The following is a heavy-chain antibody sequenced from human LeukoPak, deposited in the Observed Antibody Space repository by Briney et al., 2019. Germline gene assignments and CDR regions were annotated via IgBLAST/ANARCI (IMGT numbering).Heavy chain of an antibody. Sequence: SQTLSLTCTVSGGSISSGSYYWSWIRQPAGKGLEWIGRIYTSGSTNYNPYLKSRVTISVDTSKNQFSLKLSSVTAADTAVYYCARGYCSSTSCYNYYYGMDVWGQGTTVTVSS. D-gene: IGHD2-2*02. CDR1: GGSISSGSYY. CDR2: IYTSGST. V-gene: IGHV4-61*02. J-gene: IGHJ6*02. CDR3: ARGYCSSTSCYNYYYGMDV.